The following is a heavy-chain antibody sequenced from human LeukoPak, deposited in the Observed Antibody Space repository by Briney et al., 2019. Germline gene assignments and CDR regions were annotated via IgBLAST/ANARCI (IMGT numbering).Heavy chain of an antibody. V-gene: IGHV3-30*02. CDR1: GFPFITYG. CDR2: IRNDGNKK. Sequence: GGSLGLSCTTSGFPFITYGMHWVRQAPGKGLEWVAFIRNDGNKKYYANSVKGRFTISRDNSKNTVYLQMNSLKTEDTAVYYCTTAPAVYSYGSDYWGQGTLVTVSS. D-gene: IGHD5-18*01. CDR3: TTAPAVYSYGSDY. J-gene: IGHJ4*02.